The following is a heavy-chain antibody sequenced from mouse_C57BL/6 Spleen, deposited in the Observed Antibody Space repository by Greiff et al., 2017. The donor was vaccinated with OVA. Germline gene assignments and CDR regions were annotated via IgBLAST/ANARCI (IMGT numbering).Heavy chain of an antibody. Sequence: VQLQQPGAELVKPGASVKLSCKASGYTFTSYWMHWVKQRPGQGLEWIGMIHPNSGSTNYNEKFKSKATLTVDKSSSTAYMQLSSLTSEDSAVYFCARSWDYDDDGCWYFDVWGTGTTVTVSS. CDR2: IHPNSGST. CDR3: ARSWDYDDDGCWYFDV. J-gene: IGHJ1*03. D-gene: IGHD2-4*01. CDR1: GYTFTSYW. V-gene: IGHV1-64*01.